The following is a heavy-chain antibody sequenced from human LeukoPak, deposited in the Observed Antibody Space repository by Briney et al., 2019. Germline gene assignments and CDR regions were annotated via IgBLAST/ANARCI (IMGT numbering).Heavy chain of an antibody. J-gene: IGHJ4*02. CDR2: INYSGDT. D-gene: IGHD1-20*01. Sequence: PSETLSLTCTVSGGSISSSSYYWGWIRQPPGKGLEWIETINYSGDTYYNPSLKSRATISVDSSKNQFSLKLSSVTAADTAVYYCVRLQAVTGNFDYWGQGALVTVSS. CDR1: GGSISSSSYY. V-gene: IGHV4-39*07. CDR3: VRLQAVTGNFDY.